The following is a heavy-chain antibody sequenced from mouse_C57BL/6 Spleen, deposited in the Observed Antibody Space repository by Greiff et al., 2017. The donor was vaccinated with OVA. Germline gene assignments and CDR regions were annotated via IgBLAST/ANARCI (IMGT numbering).Heavy chain of an antibody. V-gene: IGHV1-74*01. CDR2: IHPSDSDT. CDR1: GYTFTSYW. D-gene: IGHD2-1*01. J-gene: IGHJ3*01. Sequence: QVHVKQSGAELVKPGASVKVSCKASGYTFTSYWMHWVKQRPGQGLEWIGRIHPSDSDTNYNQKFKGKATLTVDKSSSTAYMQLSSLTSEDSAVYYCAIYYGNYEGFAYWGQGTLVTVSA. CDR3: AIYYGNYEGFAY.